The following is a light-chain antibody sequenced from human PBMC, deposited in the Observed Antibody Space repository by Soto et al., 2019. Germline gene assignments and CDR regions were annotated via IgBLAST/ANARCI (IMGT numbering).Light chain of an antibody. CDR1: SSDVGGYKY. CDR2: EVN. V-gene: IGLV2-8*01. Sequence: QSVLPQPPSASGSPGQSVTISCTGTSSDVGGYKYVSWYQQHPGKAPKLMIFEVNKRPSGVPDRFSGSKSGNTASLTVSGLQAEDEADYYCSSYAGINNFGVFGTGTKLTVL. J-gene: IGLJ1*01. CDR3: SSYAGINNFGV.